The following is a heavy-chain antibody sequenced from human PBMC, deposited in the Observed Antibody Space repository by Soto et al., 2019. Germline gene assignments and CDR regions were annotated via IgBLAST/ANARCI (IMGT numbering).Heavy chain of an antibody. CDR1: GGTFSTSA. CDR2: IIPIFCTA. CDR3: EILSSSGWVYFDD. V-gene: IGHV1-69*06. Sequence: QVQLVQSGAEVMRPGSSVRVSCEASGGTFSTSAISWVRQAPGQGLEWMGGIIPIFCTANYPQKFQGRVTITADKSTSTAYMEVSSMRTEDTAVYYCEILSSSGWVYFDDWGQGTLVTVS. J-gene: IGHJ4*02. D-gene: IGHD6-19*01.